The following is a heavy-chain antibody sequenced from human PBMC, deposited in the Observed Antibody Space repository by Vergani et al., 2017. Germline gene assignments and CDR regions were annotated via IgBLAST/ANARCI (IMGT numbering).Heavy chain of an antibody. CDR2: ISGSGRTT. J-gene: IGHJ4*02. Sequence: DVQLLESGGGLVQPGGSLRLSCVTSGFTFSTYAMAWVRQAPGKGLEWVSGISGSGRTTEYADSVKGRFNISRDNSENTLYLRINSLRAGDTAVYYCTSRLLGAPVESWGQGTRVTVSS. V-gene: IGHV3-23*01. CDR1: GFTFSTYA. CDR3: TSRLLGAPVES. D-gene: IGHD1-26*01.